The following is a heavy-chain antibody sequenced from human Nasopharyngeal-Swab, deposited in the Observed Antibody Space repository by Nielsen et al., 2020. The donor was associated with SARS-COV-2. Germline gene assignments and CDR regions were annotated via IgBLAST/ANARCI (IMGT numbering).Heavy chain of an antibody. J-gene: IGHJ6*02. V-gene: IGHV3-7*01. CDR3: ARDVMVRGVIAHYYYYGMDV. CDR1: GFTFSSYW. Sequence: GESLKISCAASGFTFSSYWMSWVRQAPGKGLEWVANIKQDGSEKYYVDSVKGRFTISRDNAKNSLYLQMNSLRAEDTAVYYCARDVMVRGVIAHYYYYGMDVWGQGTTVTVSS. D-gene: IGHD3-10*01. CDR2: IKQDGSEK.